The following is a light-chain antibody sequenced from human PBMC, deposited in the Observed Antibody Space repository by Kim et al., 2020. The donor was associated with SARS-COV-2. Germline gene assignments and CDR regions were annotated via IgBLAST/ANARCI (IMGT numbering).Light chain of an antibody. J-gene: IGKJ2*02. CDR1: QSISSW. CDR2: KAS. Sequence: SASVGDRVTICCRASQSISSWLAWYHQKPGKAPKVLIYKASSLESGDPSRFSGCGSGTEFTLTINSLQPDDFATYYCQQYYSYPWTFGQGTKLEI. CDR3: QQYYSYPWT. V-gene: IGKV1-5*03.